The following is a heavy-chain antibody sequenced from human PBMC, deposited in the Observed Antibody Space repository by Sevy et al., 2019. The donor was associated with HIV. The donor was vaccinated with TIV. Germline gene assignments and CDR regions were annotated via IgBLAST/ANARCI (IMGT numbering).Heavy chain of an antibody. CDR2: ITGYNGNT. D-gene: IGHD5-12*01. Sequence: ASVKVSCKASGYTFTIYGISWVRQAPGQGLEWMGWITGYNGNTNYAQKFQDRVTMTTDTSTSTAYIDQRSLRSDYTAVYYCARESGAVGANEHGFDIWGQGTMVTVSS. CDR1: GYTFTIYG. CDR3: ARESGAVGANEHGFDI. V-gene: IGHV1-18*01. J-gene: IGHJ3*02.